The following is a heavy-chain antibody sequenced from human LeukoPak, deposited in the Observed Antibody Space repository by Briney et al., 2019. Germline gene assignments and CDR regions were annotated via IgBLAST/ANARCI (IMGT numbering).Heavy chain of an antibody. J-gene: IGHJ4*02. V-gene: IGHV3-30*02. CDR3: ARDYGDRTFDD. Sequence: SGGSLRLSCAASGFTFINYGIPWVRQAPGMGLEWVAFIRYDGSNKYYGDSVKGRFTISRDNSKNTVYLQMNSLRGEDTAVYYCARDYGDRTFDDWGQGTLVTVSS. D-gene: IGHD4-17*01. CDR1: GFTFINYG. CDR2: IRYDGSNK.